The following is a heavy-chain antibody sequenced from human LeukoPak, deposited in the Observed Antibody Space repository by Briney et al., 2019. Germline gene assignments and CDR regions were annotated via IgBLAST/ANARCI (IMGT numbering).Heavy chain of an antibody. J-gene: IGHJ4*02. CDR1: GFTFSSYA. Sequence: PGGSLRLSCAASGFTFSSYAMSWVRQAPGKGLEWVSAISGSGGSTYYADSVKGRFTMSRDNSKNTLYLQMNSLRAEDTAVYYCAKDSASRVAARGSFDYWGQGTLVTVSS. D-gene: IGHD1-26*01. CDR3: AKDSASRVAARGSFDY. CDR2: ISGSGGST. V-gene: IGHV3-23*01.